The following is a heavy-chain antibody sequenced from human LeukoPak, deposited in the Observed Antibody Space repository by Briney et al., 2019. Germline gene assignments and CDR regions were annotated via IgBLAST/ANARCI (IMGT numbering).Heavy chain of an antibody. CDR1: GFTFSSYS. D-gene: IGHD6-19*01. Sequence: GGSLRLSCAASGFTFSSYSMNWVRQAPGKGLEWVSSISSSSSYIYYADSVKGRLTISRDNAKNSLYLQMNSLRAEDTAVYYCARAGSHFEYSSGWNWGQGTLVTVSS. CDR2: ISSSSSYI. J-gene: IGHJ4*02. V-gene: IGHV3-21*01. CDR3: ARAGSHFEYSSGWN.